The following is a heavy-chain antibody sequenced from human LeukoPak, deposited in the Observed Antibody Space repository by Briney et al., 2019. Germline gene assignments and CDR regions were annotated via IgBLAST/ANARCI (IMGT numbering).Heavy chain of an antibody. D-gene: IGHD2-2*01. CDR1: GFTFSSYS. J-gene: IGHJ4*02. Sequence: GGSLRLSCAASGFTFSSYSMNWVRQAPGKGLEWVSSISSSSSYIYYADSVKGRFTISRGNAKNSLYLQMNSLRAEDTAVYYCAKDSKVVPAASNIDYWGQGTLVTVSS. CDR3: AKDSKVVPAASNIDY. CDR2: ISSSSSYI. V-gene: IGHV3-21*01.